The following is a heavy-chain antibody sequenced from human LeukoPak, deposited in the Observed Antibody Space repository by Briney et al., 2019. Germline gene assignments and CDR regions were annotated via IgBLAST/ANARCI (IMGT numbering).Heavy chain of an antibody. CDR2: ISGSGGSA. J-gene: IGHJ3*02. V-gene: IGHV3-23*01. CDR1: GFTFSSYA. CDR3: AKSPTYGSGSYLYLDAFDI. D-gene: IGHD3-10*01. Sequence: GGSLRLSCAASGFTFSSYAMSWVRQAPGKGLEWVSAISGSGGSAYYADSVKGRFTISRDNSKNTLYLQMNSLRAEDTAVYYCAKSPTYGSGSYLYLDAFDIWGQGTMVTVSS.